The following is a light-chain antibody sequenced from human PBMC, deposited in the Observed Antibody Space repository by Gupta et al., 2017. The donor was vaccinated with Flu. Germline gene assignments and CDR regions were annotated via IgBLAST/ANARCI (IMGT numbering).Light chain of an antibody. CDR1: HSISSS. CDR3: QQRDTTPLT. V-gene: IGKV1-39*01. CDR2: AAF. J-gene: IGKJ4*01. Sequence: IQMTQPPSSRSSSVGDRVTSTGRPSHSISSSFNWYHHKPGRAPKLLIYAAFSLQSGVPSRFSGSSSGTAFTLTISRLQPADFATYYCQQRDTTPLTFGGGTKVEIK.